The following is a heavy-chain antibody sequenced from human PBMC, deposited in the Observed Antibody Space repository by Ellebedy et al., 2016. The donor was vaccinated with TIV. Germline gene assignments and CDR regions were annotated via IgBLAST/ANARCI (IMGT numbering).Heavy chain of an antibody. D-gene: IGHD3-3*01. J-gene: IGHJ6*02. Sequence: ASVKVSCKASGYTFTSYGISWVRQAPGQGLEWMGWISAYNGNTNYAQKLQGRVTMTTDTSTSTAYMELRSLRSDDTAVYYCARREHQAWSGYYNGMRPRYYGMDVWGQGTTVTVSS. V-gene: IGHV1-18*01. CDR2: ISAYNGNT. CDR3: ARREHQAWSGYYNGMRPRYYGMDV. CDR1: GYTFTSYG.